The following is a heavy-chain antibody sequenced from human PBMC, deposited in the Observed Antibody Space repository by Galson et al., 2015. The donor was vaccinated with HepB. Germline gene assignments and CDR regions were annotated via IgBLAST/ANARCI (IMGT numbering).Heavy chain of an antibody. Sequence: SLRLSCAASGFTVSSNYMSWVRQAPGRGLEWVSVIYSGGSTYYADSVKGRFTISRNNSKNTLYLQMNSLRAEDTAVYYCARVAGYDIWGQGTLVTVSS. V-gene: IGHV3-66*01. CDR2: IYSGGST. D-gene: IGHD5-12*01. CDR1: GFTVSSNY. J-gene: IGHJ4*02. CDR3: ARVAGYDI.